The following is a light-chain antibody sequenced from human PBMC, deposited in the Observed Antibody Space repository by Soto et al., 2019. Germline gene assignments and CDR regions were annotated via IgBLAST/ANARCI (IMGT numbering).Light chain of an antibody. CDR1: QGIRID. CDR2: GAS. J-gene: IGKJ5*01. CDR3: QKLDNFPLT. V-gene: IGKV1-17*02. Sequence: IQMTQSPASLSASVGDRVTITCRASQGIRIDLGWFQQRPGKAPKRLIYGASSLQSGVPSRFSGSGSGTEFTLTISNLQPEDFATYYCQKLDNFPLTFGQGTRLEIK.